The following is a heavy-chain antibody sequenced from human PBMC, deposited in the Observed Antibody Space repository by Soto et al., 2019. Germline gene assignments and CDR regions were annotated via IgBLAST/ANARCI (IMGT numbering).Heavy chain of an antibody. D-gene: IGHD3-10*01. CDR1: GGTFSSYA. CDR3: TNMVRGVIITDSYYGMDV. CDR2: IIPIFGTA. J-gene: IGHJ6*02. V-gene: IGHV1-69*01. Sequence: QVPLVQSGAEVKKPGSSVKVSCKASGGTFSSYAISWVRQAPGQGLEWMGGIIPIFGTANYAQKFQGRVTITADESTSTAYMELSSLRSEDTAVYYCTNMVRGVIITDSYYGMDVWGQGTTVTVSS.